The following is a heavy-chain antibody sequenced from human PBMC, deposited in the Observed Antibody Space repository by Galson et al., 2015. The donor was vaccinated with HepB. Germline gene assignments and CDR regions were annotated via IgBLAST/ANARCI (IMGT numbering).Heavy chain of an antibody. V-gene: IGHV3-23*01. CDR2: ITGNGIGT. J-gene: IGHJ4*02. CDR3: AKDLGNILAARWGN. CDR1: GFTFSNYA. Sequence: SLRLSCAASGFTFSNYAMIWVRQAPGKGLEWVSTITGNGIGTFYADSVKGRLTISRDKSKNTLYLQMNSLGADDTALYYCAKDLGNILAARWGNWGQGTLVTVSS. D-gene: IGHD3-9*01.